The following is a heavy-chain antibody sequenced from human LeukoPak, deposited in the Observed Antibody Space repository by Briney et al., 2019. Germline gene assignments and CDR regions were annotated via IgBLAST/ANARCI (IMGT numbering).Heavy chain of an antibody. J-gene: IGHJ4*02. V-gene: IGHV4-61*01. CDR3: ARSSYDILTGSGMTYYFDY. D-gene: IGHD3-9*01. CDR1: GGSVSSGSYY. CDR2: IYNSGST. Sequence: SETLSLTCTVSGGSVSSGSYYWSWIRQPPGKGLEWIGYIYNSGSTNYNPSLKSRVTISVDTSKNQFSLKLSSVTAADTAVYYCARSSYDILTGSGMTYYFDYWGQGTLVTVSS.